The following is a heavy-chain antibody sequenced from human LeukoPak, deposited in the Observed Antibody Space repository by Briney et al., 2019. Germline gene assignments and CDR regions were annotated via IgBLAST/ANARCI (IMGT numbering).Heavy chain of an antibody. V-gene: IGHV4-34*01. J-gene: IGHJ4*02. Sequence: SETLSLTCAVYGGSFSGYYWSWIRQPPGKGLEWIGEINHSGSTNYIPSLKSRATISVDTSKNQFSLKLSSVTAADTAVYYCARNLGGSSWVFDYWGQGTLVTVSS. CDR3: ARNLGGSSWVFDY. D-gene: IGHD6-13*01. CDR2: INHSGST. CDR1: GGSFSGYY.